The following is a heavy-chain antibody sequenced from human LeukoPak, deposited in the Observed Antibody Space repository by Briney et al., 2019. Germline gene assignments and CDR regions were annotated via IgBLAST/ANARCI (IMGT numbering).Heavy chain of an antibody. J-gene: IGHJ4*02. CDR3: ARGRIIRGYFDY. CDR2: ISSSGSSI. D-gene: IGHD2/OR15-2a*01. Sequence: GGSLRLSCAASGFTFSNYELNWVRQTPGKGLEWVSYISSSGSSIYYADSVKGRFTISRDNAKNSLYLQMNSLRAEDTALYYCARGRIIRGYFDYWGQGTLVTVSS. CDR1: GFTFSNYE. V-gene: IGHV3-48*03.